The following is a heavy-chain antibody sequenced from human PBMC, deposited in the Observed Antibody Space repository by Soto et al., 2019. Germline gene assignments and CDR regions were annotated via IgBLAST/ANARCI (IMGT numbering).Heavy chain of an antibody. CDR2: LTDSGGST. J-gene: IGHJ6*02. CDR3: AKDYSSTWYPGHGMGV. D-gene: IGHD6-13*01. Sequence: GGSLRLSCAAFGFTFRSYAMSWVRQAPGKGLEWVSALTDSGGSTYYADSVQGRFTISRDNSKNMVYLQMNSLRAEDTAVYYCAKDYSSTWYPGHGMGVWGQGTTVTVSS. V-gene: IGHV3-23*01. CDR1: GFTFRSYA.